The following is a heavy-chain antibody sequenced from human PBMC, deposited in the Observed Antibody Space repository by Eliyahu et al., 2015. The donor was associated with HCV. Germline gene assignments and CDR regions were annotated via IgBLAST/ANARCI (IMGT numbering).Heavy chain of an antibody. J-gene: IGHJ1*01. CDR2: MNPNSGGT. CDR1: GYTFTNFD. V-gene: IGHV1-8*01. D-gene: IGHD5-12*01. CDR3: ATGTGYSRTWDEEEPPFRH. Sequence: QVHLVQSEAEMKKPGTSVKVSCKASGYTFTNFDINWVRQVPGQGLEWVGWMNPNSGGTGYGQKFQGRVTMTRDTDIETAYLELASLTSEDTAVYYCATGTGYSRTWDEEEPPFRHWGQGTLVTVSS.